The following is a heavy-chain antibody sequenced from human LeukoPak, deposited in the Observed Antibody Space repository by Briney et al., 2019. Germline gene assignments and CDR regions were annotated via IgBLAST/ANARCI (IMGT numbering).Heavy chain of an antibody. CDR3: ARGWFGYYNWFDP. Sequence: PSETPSLTCAVYGGSFSGYYWSWIRQPPGKGLEWIGEINHSGSTNYNPSLESRVTISVDTSKNQFSLKLSSVTAADTAVYYCARGWFGYYNWFDPWGQGTLVTVSS. CDR2: INHSGST. D-gene: IGHD3-10*01. V-gene: IGHV4-34*01. CDR1: GGSFSGYY. J-gene: IGHJ5*02.